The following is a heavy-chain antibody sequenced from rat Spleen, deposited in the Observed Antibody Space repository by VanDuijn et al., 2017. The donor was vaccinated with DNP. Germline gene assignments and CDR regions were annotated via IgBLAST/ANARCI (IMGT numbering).Heavy chain of an antibody. CDR1: GFTFSDYA. Sequence: EVQLVESGGGLIQPGRSLKVSCAASGFTFSDYAMAWVRQAPKKGLEWVATIIYDGSSIYYRDSVKGRFTVSRDNAKGTLYLQMDSLRSEDSATYYCARQVKASHYWYFDYWGQGVMVTVSA. CDR2: IIYDGSSI. CDR3: ARQVKASHYWYFDY. J-gene: IGHJ2*01. D-gene: IGHD1-1*01. V-gene: IGHV5-17*01.